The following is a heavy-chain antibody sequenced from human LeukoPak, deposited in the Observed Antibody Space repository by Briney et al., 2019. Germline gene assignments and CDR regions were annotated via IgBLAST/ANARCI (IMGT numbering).Heavy chain of an antibody. J-gene: IGHJ5*02. Sequence: SETLSLTCTVSGYSISSGYYWSWIRQPPGKGLEWIGEINHSGSTNYNPSLKSRVTISVDTSKNQFSLKLSSVTAADTAVYYCARLVLLWFGEREDNWFDPWGQGTLVTVSS. V-gene: IGHV4-38-2*02. D-gene: IGHD3-10*01. CDR1: GYSISSGYY. CDR3: ARLVLLWFGEREDNWFDP. CDR2: INHSGST.